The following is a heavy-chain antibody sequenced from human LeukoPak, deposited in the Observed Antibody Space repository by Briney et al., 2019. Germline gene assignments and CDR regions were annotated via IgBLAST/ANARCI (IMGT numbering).Heavy chain of an antibody. CDR3: ASDAYYDFWSGYSRGADY. CDR2: IYHSGST. D-gene: IGHD3-3*01. CDR1: GYSISSNYY. Sequence: SETLSLTCTVSGYSISSNYYWGWIRQPPGKGLEWIGSIYHSGSTYYNPSLKSRVTISADTSKNQFSLKLSSVTAADTAVYFCASDAYYDFWSGYSRGADYWGQGTLVTVSS. J-gene: IGHJ4*02. V-gene: IGHV4-38-2*02.